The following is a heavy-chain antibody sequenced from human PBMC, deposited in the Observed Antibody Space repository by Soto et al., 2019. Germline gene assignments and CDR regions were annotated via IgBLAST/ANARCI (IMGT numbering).Heavy chain of an antibody. CDR1: GGSFSGYY. D-gene: IGHD3-10*01. CDR2: INHSGST. J-gene: IGHJ6*02. CDR3: ARGGKRITMVRGVTIYYYGMDV. Sequence: LSLTCAVYGGSFSGYYWSWIRQPPGKGLEWIGEINHSGSTDYNPSLKSRVTISVDTSKNQFSLKLSSVTAADTAVYYCARGGKRITMVRGVTIYYYGMDVWGQGTTVTVSS. V-gene: IGHV4-34*01.